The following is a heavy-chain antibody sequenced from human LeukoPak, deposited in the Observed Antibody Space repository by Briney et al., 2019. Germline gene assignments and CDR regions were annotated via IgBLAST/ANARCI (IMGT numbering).Heavy chain of an antibody. D-gene: IGHD3-3*01. CDR1: GGSISSSAYY. J-gene: IGHJ6*03. CDR2: IYYSGNT. CDR3: AREAPYYDFWSGQAGYYYYYMDV. Sequence: SETLSLTCSVSGGSISSSAYYWGWIRQPPGQGLEWIGSIYYSGNTYYNPSLKSPVTISIDTSKNQFSLRLISVTAEDTAVYYCAREAPYYDFWSGQAGYYYYYMDVWGKGTTVTVSS. V-gene: IGHV4-39*07.